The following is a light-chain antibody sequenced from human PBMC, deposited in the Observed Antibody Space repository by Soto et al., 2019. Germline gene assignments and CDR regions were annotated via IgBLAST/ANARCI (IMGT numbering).Light chain of an antibody. Sequence: LTQPASVSGSPGQSITISCTGTSSDVGSHNLVSWYQQYPGKAPKLIIFEASKRPSGVSNRFSGSKSGSTASLTISGLQAEDEADYYCCSNAASSTYVFGSGTKVTVL. CDR2: EAS. CDR3: CSNAASSTYV. CDR1: SSDVGSHNL. J-gene: IGLJ1*01. V-gene: IGLV2-23*01.